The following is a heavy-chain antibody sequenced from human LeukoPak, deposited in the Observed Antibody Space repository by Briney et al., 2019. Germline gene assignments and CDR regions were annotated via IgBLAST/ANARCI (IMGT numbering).Heavy chain of an antibody. V-gene: IGHV1-2*06. CDR3: ARERSTMVRGVMNY. Sequence: ASVKVSCKASGGTFSSYAISWVRQAPGQGLEWMGRINPNSGGTNYAQKFQGRVTMTRDTSISTAYMELSRLRSDGTAVYYCARERSTMVRGVMNYWGQGTLVTVSS. D-gene: IGHD3-10*01. CDR1: GGTFSSYA. CDR2: INPNSGGT. J-gene: IGHJ4*02.